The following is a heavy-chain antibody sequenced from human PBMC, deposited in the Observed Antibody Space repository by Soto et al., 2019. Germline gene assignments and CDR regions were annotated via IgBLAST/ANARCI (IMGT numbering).Heavy chain of an antibody. CDR1: GGSISSGGYY. CDR2: IYYSGST. CDR3: ARVSRGYYDH. J-gene: IGHJ4*02. D-gene: IGHD1-26*01. Sequence: SETLSLTCTVSGGSISSGGYYWSWIRQHPGKGLEWIGYIYYSGSTYYNPSLKSRVTMSVDRSKKQFSLQLTSVTAAATAVYYCARVSRGYYDHWGQGTVVTVSS. V-gene: IGHV4-31*03.